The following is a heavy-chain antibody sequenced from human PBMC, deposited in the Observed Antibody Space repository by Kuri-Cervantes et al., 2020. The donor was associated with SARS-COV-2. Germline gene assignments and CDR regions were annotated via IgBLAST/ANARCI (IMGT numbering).Heavy chain of an antibody. D-gene: IGHD1-26*01. CDR2: ISSSSTI. CDR1: GFSFSDYY. J-gene: IGHJ4*02. V-gene: IGHV3-69-1*01. Sequence: GESLKISCAGSGFSFSDYYMNWVRQAPGKGLEWISYISSSSTIYYADSVKGRFTISRDNAKNSLYLQMNSLRDEDTAVYYCARDPVGGSYGVFDYWGQGTLVTVSS. CDR3: ARDPVGGSYGVFDY.